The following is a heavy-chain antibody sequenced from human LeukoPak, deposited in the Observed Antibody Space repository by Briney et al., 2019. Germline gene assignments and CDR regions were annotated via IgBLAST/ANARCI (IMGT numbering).Heavy chain of an antibody. V-gene: IGHV6-1*01. CDR1: GDSVSSNSAA. D-gene: IGHD2-15*01. CDR2: TYYRSKWSS. CDR3: ARDLSAISLFCSGGSCYHDGMDV. J-gene: IGHJ6*02. Sequence: SQTLSLTCAISGDSVSSNSAAWNWLRQSPSRGLEWLGRTYYRSKWSSDYAVSMESRIIINSDTSKNQFSLQLNSVTPEDTAVYYCARDLSAISLFCSGGSCYHDGMDVWGQGTTVTVSS.